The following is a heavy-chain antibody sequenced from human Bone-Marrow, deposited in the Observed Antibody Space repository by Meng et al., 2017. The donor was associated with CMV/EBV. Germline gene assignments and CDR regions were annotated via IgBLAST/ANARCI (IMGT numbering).Heavy chain of an antibody. CDR2: INPNNGDT. J-gene: IGHJ4*02. CDR1: GFRFSAYY. D-gene: IGHD6-6*01. CDR3: VRDFFNLVDY. Sequence: ASVKVSCKTSGFRFSAYYLHWVRQAPGQGPEWMGWINPNNGDTKFAQRFQGRVTLTRDTSITTAYLEMNNLTLDDTAIYYCVRDFFNLVDYWGQGTRVPVPS. V-gene: IGHV1-2*02.